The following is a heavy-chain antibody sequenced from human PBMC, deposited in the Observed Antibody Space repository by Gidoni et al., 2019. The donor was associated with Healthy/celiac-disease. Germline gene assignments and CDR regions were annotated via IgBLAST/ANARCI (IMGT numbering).Heavy chain of an antibody. CDR2: MNPNRGNT. CDR1: GYTFTSYD. J-gene: IGHJ3*02. Sequence: QVQRVQSGAEVKKPGASVKVSCKAYGYTFTSYDINWVRQATGQGLEWMGWMNPNRGNTGYAQKFQGRVTMTRNTSISTAYMELSSLRSEDTAVYYCARVPGYYEFDAFDIWGQGTMVTVSS. V-gene: IGHV1-8*01. CDR3: ARVPGYYEFDAFDI. D-gene: IGHD3-22*01.